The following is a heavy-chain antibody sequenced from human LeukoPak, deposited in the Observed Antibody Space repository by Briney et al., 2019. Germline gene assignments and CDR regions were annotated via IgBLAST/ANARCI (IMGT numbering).Heavy chain of an antibody. CDR3: AREPSRGGYSYGYYY. V-gene: IGHV3-11*06. CDR2: ISSSSSYT. Sequence: GGSLRLSCAASGFTFSDYYMSWIRQAPGKGLEWVSYISSSSSYTNYADSVKGRFTISRDNAKNSLYLQMNSLRAEDTAVYYCAREPSRGGYSYGYYYWGQGTLVTVSS. D-gene: IGHD5-18*01. J-gene: IGHJ4*02. CDR1: GFTFSDYY.